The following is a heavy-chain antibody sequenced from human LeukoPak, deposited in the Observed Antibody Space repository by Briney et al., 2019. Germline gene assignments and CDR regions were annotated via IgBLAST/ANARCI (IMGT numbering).Heavy chain of an antibody. V-gene: IGHV3-23*01. J-gene: IGHJ4*02. CDR2: ISISGRDT. Sequence: GGSLRLSCAASGFTFSSYAMTWVRQAPGKGLEWVSTISISGRDTYYADSVKGRFTISRDNSKNTLYLQMNSLRAEDTAVYYCARDLAYSSAYWGQGTLVTVSS. CDR1: GFTFSSYA. CDR3: ARDLAYSSAY. D-gene: IGHD6-25*01.